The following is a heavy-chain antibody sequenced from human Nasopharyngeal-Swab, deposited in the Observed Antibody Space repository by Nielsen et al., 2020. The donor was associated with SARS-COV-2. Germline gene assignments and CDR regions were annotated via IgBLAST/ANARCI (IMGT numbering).Heavy chain of an antibody. Sequence: GGSLRLSCKGSGSSFTSYWIGWVRQMPGKGLEWMGIIYPGDSDTRYSPSFQGQVTISADKSISTAYLQWSSLKASDTATYYCARPYDSSGYFDYWGQGTLVTVSS. J-gene: IGHJ4*02. CDR2: IYPGDSDT. D-gene: IGHD3-22*01. CDR1: GSSFTSYW. CDR3: ARPYDSSGYFDY. V-gene: IGHV5-51*01.